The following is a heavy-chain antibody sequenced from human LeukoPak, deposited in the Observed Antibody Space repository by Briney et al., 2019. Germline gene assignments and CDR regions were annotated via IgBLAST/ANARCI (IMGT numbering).Heavy chain of an antibody. CDR2: ISSSSSTI. D-gene: IGHD5/OR15-5a*01. V-gene: IGHV3-48*01. CDR3: ARDVLRSPPPNWFDP. J-gene: IGHJ5*02. CDR1: GFTFSSYS. Sequence: GGSLRLSCAASGFTFSSYSMNWVRQAPGNGLEWVSYISSSSSTIYYADSVKSRFTISRDNAKNSLYLQMNSLRAEDTAVYYCARDVLRSPPPNWFDPWGQGTLVTVSS.